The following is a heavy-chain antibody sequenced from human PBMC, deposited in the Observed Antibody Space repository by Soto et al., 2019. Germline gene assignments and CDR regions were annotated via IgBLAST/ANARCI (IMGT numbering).Heavy chain of an antibody. D-gene: IGHD3-10*01. J-gene: IGHJ6*02. CDR3: ARFIVRASGMDV. CDR1: GGSISSGEYY. Sequence: QVHLQESGPGLVKPSQTLSLTCTVSGGSISSGEYYWSWIRQPPGKGLEWIGYIYYSGSTYYNPSLTSRVTISLDTSKNQFSLKLSSVAAEDTAVYYCARFIVRASGMDVWGQGTTVTVSS. CDR2: IYYSGST. V-gene: IGHV4-30-4*01.